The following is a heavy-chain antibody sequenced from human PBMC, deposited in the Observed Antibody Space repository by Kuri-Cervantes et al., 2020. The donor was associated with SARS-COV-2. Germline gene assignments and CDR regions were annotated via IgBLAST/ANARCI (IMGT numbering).Heavy chain of an antibody. CDR3: ARDLAYDSSGYAFDY. CDR1: GGPISSGSYY. D-gene: IGHD3-22*01. Sequence: SCTVSGGPISSGSYYWSWIRQPAGKGLEWIGRIYTSGSTNYNPSLKSRVTISVDTSKNQFSLKLSSVTAADTAVYHCARDLAYDSSGYAFDYWGQGTLVTVSS. J-gene: IGHJ4*02. V-gene: IGHV4-61*02. CDR2: IYTSGST.